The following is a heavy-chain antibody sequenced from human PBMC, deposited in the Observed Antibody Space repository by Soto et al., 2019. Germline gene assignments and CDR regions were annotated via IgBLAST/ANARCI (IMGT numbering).Heavy chain of an antibody. CDR1: GGTFSSYT. J-gene: IGHJ6*02. CDR3: ASHIAAAGYGMDV. Sequence: QVQLVQSGAEVKKPGSSVKVSWKASGGTFSSYTISWVRQAPGQGLEWMGRIIPILGIANYAQKFQGRVTITADKSTSTAYMELSSLRSEDTAVYYCASHIAAAGYGMDVWGQGTTVTVSS. V-gene: IGHV1-69*02. CDR2: IIPILGIA. D-gene: IGHD6-13*01.